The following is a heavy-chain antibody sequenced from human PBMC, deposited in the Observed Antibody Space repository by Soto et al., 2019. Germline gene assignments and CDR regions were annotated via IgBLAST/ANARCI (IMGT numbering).Heavy chain of an antibody. CDR3: ATSYGSGSAHFDS. V-gene: IGHV1-69*02. J-gene: IGHJ4*02. CDR2: IIPMLGMS. Sequence: QVQLVQSGAEVTKPGSSVTVSCTASGDTFSRFTLSWVRQAPGQGLEWMGRIIPMLGMSNSALKFQGRVTITADKSTNKVYMHLNSLRSDDTAVYYCATSYGSGSAHFDSWCQGTLVTVSS. D-gene: IGHD3-10*01. CDR1: GDTFSRFT.